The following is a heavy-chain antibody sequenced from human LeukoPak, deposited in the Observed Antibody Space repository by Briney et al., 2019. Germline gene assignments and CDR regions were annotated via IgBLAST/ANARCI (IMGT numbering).Heavy chain of an antibody. V-gene: IGHV3-21*01. Sequence: GGSLRLSCAASGFTFSSYAMSWVRQAPGKGLEWVSSISSSSSYIYYSDSVKGRFTISRDDAKNSLYLQMNSLRAEDTAVYYCARGLGSYAYSDAFDVWGQGTMVTVSS. CDR1: GFTFSSYA. CDR3: ARGLGSYAYSDAFDV. J-gene: IGHJ3*01. D-gene: IGHD5-18*01. CDR2: ISSSSSYI.